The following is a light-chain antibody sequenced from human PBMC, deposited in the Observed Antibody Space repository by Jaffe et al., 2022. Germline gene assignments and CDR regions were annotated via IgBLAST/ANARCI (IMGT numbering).Light chain of an antibody. CDR3: QQHYSTPQT. Sequence: DIVMTQSPDSLAVSLGERATINCKSSQSLLYSSNNKNYLVWYQQKPGQPPKLLIYWASTRESGVPDRFSGSGSGTDFTLTISSLQAEDVAVYYCQQHYSTPQTFGQGTKVEIK. J-gene: IGKJ1*01. CDR1: QSLLYSSNNKNY. V-gene: IGKV4-1*01. CDR2: WAS.